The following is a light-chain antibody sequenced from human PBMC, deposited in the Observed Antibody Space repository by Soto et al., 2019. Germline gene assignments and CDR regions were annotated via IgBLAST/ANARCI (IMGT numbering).Light chain of an antibody. V-gene: IGKV1-5*01. CDR1: QSISRS. CDR3: QQYNTYWWT. CDR2: DAS. Sequence: DIQMTQSPSTLSASVGDRVTITCRASQSISRSLAWYQQKPGKAPNLLIYDASSLENGVPSRFSGSGSGTEFTLTISSLQPDDFASYYCQQYNTYWWTFGQGTNVEIK. J-gene: IGKJ1*01.